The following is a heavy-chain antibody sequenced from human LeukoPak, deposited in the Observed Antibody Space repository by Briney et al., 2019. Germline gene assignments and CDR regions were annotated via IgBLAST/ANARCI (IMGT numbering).Heavy chain of an antibody. CDR2: IKHDATQK. Sequence: GGSLRLSCAASGLTFSDVSMSWVRQAPGKGLGWVADIKHDATQKYYVDSVKGRFTISRDNAKNSVYLQMNSLRAEDSAVYYCARSPYGMDGSGEGCSVTLSS. J-gene: IGHJ6*01. CDR1: GLTFSDVS. CDR3: ARSPYGMDG. V-gene: IGHV3-7*01.